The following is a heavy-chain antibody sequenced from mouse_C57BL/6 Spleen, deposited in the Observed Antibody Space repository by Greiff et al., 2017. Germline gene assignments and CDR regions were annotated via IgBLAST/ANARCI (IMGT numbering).Heavy chain of an antibody. J-gene: IGHJ4*01. D-gene: IGHD2-1*01. Sequence: QVHVKQPGAELVRPGTSVKLSCKASGYTFTSYWMHWVKQRPGQGLEWIGVIDPSDSYTNYNQKFKGKATLTVDTSSSTAYMQLSSLTSEDSAVYYCARVYYHAMDYWGQGTSVTVSS. V-gene: IGHV1-59*01. CDR2: IDPSDSYT. CDR1: GYTFTSYW. CDR3: ARVYYHAMDY.